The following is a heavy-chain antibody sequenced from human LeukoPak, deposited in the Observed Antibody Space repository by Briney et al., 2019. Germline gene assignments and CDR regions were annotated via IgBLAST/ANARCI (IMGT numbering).Heavy chain of an antibody. J-gene: IGHJ4*02. D-gene: IGHD5-24*01. Sequence: ASVKVSCKASGYTFTGYYIHWVRQAPGQGLEWMGWIKPNSGGTNYAQKFQGRVTMTRATSISTAYMELSGLRSDDTAVYYCARARQMEGYWGQGTLVTVFS. CDR1: GYTFTGYY. V-gene: IGHV1-2*02. CDR2: IKPNSGGT. CDR3: ARARQMEGY.